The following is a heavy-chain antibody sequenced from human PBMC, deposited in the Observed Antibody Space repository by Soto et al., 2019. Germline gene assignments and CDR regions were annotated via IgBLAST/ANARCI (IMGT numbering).Heavy chain of an antibody. Sequence: ASETLSLTCTVSGGSVSGVDYFWSWIRQSPGKGLEWIGYIYYTGITHLNPSLKSRLTLAVDTSKNEFSLKLTSVSAADTAVYFCAREERKGIISWFDPWGQGTPVT. CDR1: GGSVSGVDYF. J-gene: IGHJ5*02. D-gene: IGHD2-21*01. CDR2: IYYTGIT. V-gene: IGHV4-30-4*01. CDR3: AREERKGIISWFDP.